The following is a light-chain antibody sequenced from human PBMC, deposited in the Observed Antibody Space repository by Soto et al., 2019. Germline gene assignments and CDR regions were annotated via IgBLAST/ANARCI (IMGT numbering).Light chain of an antibody. Sequence: DIPMTQSTSSLFASVGNRVTVPRRESQSISSYLNWYKQKLGKAPKVLSCAASSLQSEIPSMCSGSGSCADFTVTISSLTPQDFATYYCQQSYRMPRTFGGGTNVDI. J-gene: IGKJ4*01. V-gene: IGKV1-39*01. CDR2: AAS. CDR3: QQSYRMPRT. CDR1: QSISSY.